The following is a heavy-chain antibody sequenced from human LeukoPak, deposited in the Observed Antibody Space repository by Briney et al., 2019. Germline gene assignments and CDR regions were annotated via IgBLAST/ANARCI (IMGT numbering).Heavy chain of an antibody. J-gene: IGHJ4*02. CDR3: AKDQLRITMIVVDPDY. Sequence: GGSLRLSCAASGFTFSSYAMSWVRQVPGKGLEWVSAISGSGGSTYYADSVKGRFTISRDNSKNTLYLQMNSLRAEDTAVYYCAKDQLRITMIVVDPDYWGQGTLVTVSS. CDR1: GFTFSSYA. D-gene: IGHD3-22*01. CDR2: ISGSGGST. V-gene: IGHV3-23*01.